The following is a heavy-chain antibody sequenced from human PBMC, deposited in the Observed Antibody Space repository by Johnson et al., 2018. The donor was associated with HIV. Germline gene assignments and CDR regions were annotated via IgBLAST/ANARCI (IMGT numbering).Heavy chain of an antibody. CDR1: GFTFSSYG. CDR3: ARRSLVGQLGDDAFDI. D-gene: IGHD6-6*01. CDR2: IRYDGSNK. V-gene: IGHV3-30*02. J-gene: IGHJ3*02. Sequence: QVQLVESGGGVVQPGGSLRLSCAASGFTFSSYGMHWVRQAPGKGLEWVAFIRYDGSNKYYADSVKGRFTISRDNAKNSLYLQMNSLRAEDTAVYYCARRSLVGQLGDDAFDIWGQGTMVTVSS.